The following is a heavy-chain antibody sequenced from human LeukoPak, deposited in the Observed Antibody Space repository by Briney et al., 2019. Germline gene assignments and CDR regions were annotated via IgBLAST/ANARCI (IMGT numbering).Heavy chain of an antibody. Sequence: GGSLRLSCAASGFTFSSYAMSWVRQAPGKGLEWVSAINTPGGSTYYADSVKGRFTISRDNSKNTLYLQMNSLRAEDTALYYCARDKSSGYYYFDYWGQGTLVSVSS. CDR3: ARDKSSGYYYFDY. CDR2: INTPGGST. D-gene: IGHD3-22*01. V-gene: IGHV3-23*01. CDR1: GFTFSSYA. J-gene: IGHJ4*02.